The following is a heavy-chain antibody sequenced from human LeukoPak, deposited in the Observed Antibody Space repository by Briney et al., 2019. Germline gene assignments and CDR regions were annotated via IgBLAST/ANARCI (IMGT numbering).Heavy chain of an antibody. D-gene: IGHD2/OR15-2a*01. Sequence: GGSLRLSCSASGFTFSSFAMHWVRQAPGKGLEYVAAISRNGGSTYYADSVKGRFTISGDNSKNTLYLQMSSLRAEDTAVYLCVKDLRSDFMGVLSRYLSYWGQGTLVTVSS. J-gene: IGHJ4*02. CDR1: GFTFSSFA. CDR2: ISRNGGST. V-gene: IGHV3-64D*06. CDR3: VKDLRSDFMGVLSRYLSY.